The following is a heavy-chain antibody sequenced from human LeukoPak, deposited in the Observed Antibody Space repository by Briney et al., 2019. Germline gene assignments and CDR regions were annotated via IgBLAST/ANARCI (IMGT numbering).Heavy chain of an antibody. CDR3: ARAPQWLVLGGYYGMDV. J-gene: IGHJ6*02. D-gene: IGHD6-19*01. V-gene: IGHV4-34*01. CDR1: GGSFSGYY. CDR2: INHSGST. Sequence: SETLSVTCAVYGGSFSGYYWSWIRQPPGKGLEWIGEINHSGSTNYNPSLKSRVTISVDTSKNQFSLKLSSVTAADTAVYYCARAPQWLVLGGYYGMDVWGQGTTVTVSS.